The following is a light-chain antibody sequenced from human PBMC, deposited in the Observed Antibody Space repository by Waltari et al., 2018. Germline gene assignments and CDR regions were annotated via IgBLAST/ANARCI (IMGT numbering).Light chain of an antibody. CDR2: GAS. CDR3: QQYGNSPLYS. V-gene: IGKV3-20*01. J-gene: IGKJ2*03. Sequence: EIVLTQSPGTLSLSPGDRATLSCRASQSVSSFYLAWYQQRSGQPPRLLIYGASNRATGIPDRFSGSGSGTDFTLTISRLEPDDFAVYFCQQYGNSPLYSFGQGTKLQI. CDR1: QSVSSFY.